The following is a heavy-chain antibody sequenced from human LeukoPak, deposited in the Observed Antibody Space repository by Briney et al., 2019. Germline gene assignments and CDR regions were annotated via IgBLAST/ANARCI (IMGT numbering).Heavy chain of an antibody. J-gene: IGHJ4*02. CDR1: GFTFSSYA. D-gene: IGHD3-10*01. CDR3: ASYGSGSYSKLDY. Sequence: GGSLRLSCAASGFTFSSYAMSWVRQAPGKGLEWVSAISGSGGSTYYADSVKGRFTISRDNSKNTLYLQMNSLRAEDTAVYYCASYGSGSYSKLDYWGQGTLVTVSS. V-gene: IGHV3-23*01. CDR2: ISGSGGST.